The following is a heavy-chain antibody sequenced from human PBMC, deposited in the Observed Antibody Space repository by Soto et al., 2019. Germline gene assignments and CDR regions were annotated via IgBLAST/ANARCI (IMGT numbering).Heavy chain of an antibody. CDR2: IIPMFGTA. J-gene: IGHJ6*02. Sequence: QVQLVQSGAEVKKPGSSVKVSCKASGGTFSSYAISWVRQAPGQGLEWMGGIIPMFGTADYAQKFQGRVTITAEESTSTAYVELSSLRSEDTAVYYCAKNPENYYYGMDVWGQGTTVTVSS. CDR1: GGTFSSYA. CDR3: AKNPENYYYGMDV. V-gene: IGHV1-69*12.